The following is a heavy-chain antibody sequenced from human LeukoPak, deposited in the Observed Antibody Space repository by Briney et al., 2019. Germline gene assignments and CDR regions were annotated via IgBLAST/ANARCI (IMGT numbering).Heavy chain of an antibody. Sequence: ASVKVSCKVSGYTLTELTLHWVRQPPGKGLEWMGGFDPEDGETIYAQKFQGRVTMTEDTSTDTAYMELSSLRSEDTAVYYCATATPDNHIVVATATRAGAFDIWGQGTMVTVSS. J-gene: IGHJ3*02. CDR2: FDPEDGET. CDR1: GYTLTELT. CDR3: ATATPDNHIVVATATRAGAFDI. D-gene: IGHD2-21*02. V-gene: IGHV1-24*01.